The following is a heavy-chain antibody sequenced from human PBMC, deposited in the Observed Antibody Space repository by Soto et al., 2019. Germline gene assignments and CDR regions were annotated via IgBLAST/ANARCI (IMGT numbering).Heavy chain of an antibody. CDR2: IVPIFGKA. Sequence: GASVKVSCKASGGTFSDSVISWVRQAPGQGLEWMGGIVPIFGKANLAQKFQDRVTITADESTSTAYMELSSLRSEDTAVYYCARDRGDSVVVAAALVTGMDVWGQGTTVTVSS. V-gene: IGHV1-69*13. D-gene: IGHD2-2*01. CDR3: ARDRGDSVVVAAALVTGMDV. J-gene: IGHJ6*02. CDR1: GGTFSDSV.